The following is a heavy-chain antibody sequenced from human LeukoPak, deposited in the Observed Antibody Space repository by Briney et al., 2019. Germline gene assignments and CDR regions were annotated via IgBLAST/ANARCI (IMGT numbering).Heavy chain of an antibody. CDR2: MNPNSGNT. J-gene: IGHJ4*02. V-gene: IGHV1-8*01. Sequence: ASVEVSCKASGYTFTSYDINWVRQATGQGLEWMGWMNPNSGNTGYAQKFQGRVTMTRNTSISTAYMELSSLRSEDTAVYYCARVGTFGGVIDYWGQGTLVTVSS. CDR3: ARVGTFGGVIDY. CDR1: GYTFTSYD. D-gene: IGHD3-16*01.